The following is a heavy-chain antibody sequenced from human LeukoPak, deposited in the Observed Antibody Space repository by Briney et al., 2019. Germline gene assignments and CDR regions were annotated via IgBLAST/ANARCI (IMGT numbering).Heavy chain of an antibody. V-gene: IGHV1-69*05. Sequence: SVKVSCKASGGTFSSYVFSWVRQAPGQGLEWLGGIIPISGTPNYAQKLQGRVTITTDESTSTAYMDLSGLRSGDTAMYYCAVQGVGAPGSFDIWGQGTMVTVSS. CDR1: GGTFSSYV. CDR3: AVQGVGAPGSFDI. J-gene: IGHJ3*02. D-gene: IGHD1-26*01. CDR2: IIPISGTP.